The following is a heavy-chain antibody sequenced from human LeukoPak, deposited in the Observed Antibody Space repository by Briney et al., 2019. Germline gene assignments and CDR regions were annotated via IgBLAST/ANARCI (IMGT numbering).Heavy chain of an antibody. D-gene: IGHD2-8*01. Sequence: GGSLRLSCAASGFTFRDYYMTWLRQAPGKGLEWLSYISNDGSTVFYADSIKGRLTVSRDNAKRSLYLQIESLRDDDTAVYHCALGTINKDYYFGMDVWGQGTTVTVSS. CDR2: ISNDGSTV. J-gene: IGHJ6*02. V-gene: IGHV3-11*01. CDR3: ALGTINKDYYFGMDV. CDR1: GFTFRDYY.